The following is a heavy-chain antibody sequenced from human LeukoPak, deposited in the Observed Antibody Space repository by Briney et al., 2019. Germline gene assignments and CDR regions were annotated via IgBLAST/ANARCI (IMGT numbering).Heavy chain of an antibody. J-gene: IGHJ6*02. V-gene: IGHV4-59*08. D-gene: IGHD3-10*01. CDR2: NYYSGST. CDR1: GGSISSYY. Sequence: PSETLSLTCTVSGGSISSYYWSWIRQPPGKGLEWIGYNYYSGSTNYNPSLKSRVTISVDTSKNQFSLKLSSVTAADTAVYYCARHARSPLWFGELSSTHYYGMDVWGQGTTVTVSS. CDR3: ARHARSPLWFGELSSTHYYGMDV.